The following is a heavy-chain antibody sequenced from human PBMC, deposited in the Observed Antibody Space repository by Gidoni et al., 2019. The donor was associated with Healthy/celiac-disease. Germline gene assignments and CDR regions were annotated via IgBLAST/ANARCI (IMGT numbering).Heavy chain of an antibody. V-gene: IGHV3-53*01. D-gene: IGHD2-8*01. Sequence: EVQLVESGGGVLQRGGSLRLSCAASGFTVSSNYRSWVRQAPGKGLEWVAVIYSGGSTYYADSVKGRFTIARDNSKNTLYLQMNSLRAEDTAVYYCALDYCTNGVCQSPWGQGTLVTVSS. CDR2: IYSGGST. CDR3: ALDYCTNGVCQSP. CDR1: GFTVSSNY. J-gene: IGHJ5*02.